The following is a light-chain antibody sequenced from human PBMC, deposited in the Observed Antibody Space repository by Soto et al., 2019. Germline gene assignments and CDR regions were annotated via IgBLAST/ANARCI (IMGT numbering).Light chain of an antibody. CDR1: SSNIGAVYD. CDR3: GTWDSSLSAVV. CDR2: DNN. V-gene: IGLV1-51*01. J-gene: IGLJ2*01. Sequence: QSVLTQPPSVSGAPGQRVTISCTGSSSNIGAVYDVSWYQQLPGTAPKLLIYDNNKRPSGIPDRFSGSKSGTSATLGITGLQTGDEADYYCGTWDSSLSAVVFGGGTKLTVL.